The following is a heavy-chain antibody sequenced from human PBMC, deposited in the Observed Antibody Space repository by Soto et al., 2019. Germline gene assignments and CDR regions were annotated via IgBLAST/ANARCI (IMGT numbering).Heavy chain of an antibody. D-gene: IGHD1-1*01. Sequence: QVQLQQSGPGLVKPSETLSLTCSVSSGPSSSHNWGWIRQPPGRGLEWIGYVYSTGGTSYNPSLKSRVTISAATSPTHISLTLTSVTAADTAVYYCVRQGIGNLHGLVDVWGQGTTVRVSS. J-gene: IGHJ6*02. CDR2: VYSTGGT. V-gene: IGHV4-59*08. CDR3: VRQGIGNLHGLVDV. CDR1: SGPSSSHN.